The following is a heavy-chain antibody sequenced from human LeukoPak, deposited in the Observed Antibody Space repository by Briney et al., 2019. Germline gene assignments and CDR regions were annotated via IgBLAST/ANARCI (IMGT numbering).Heavy chain of an antibody. CDR2: IKQDGSEK. Sequence: PGGSLRLSCAASGFTFSSYWMSWVRQAPGKGLEWVANIKQDGSEKYYVDSVKGRFTISRDNAKNSLYLQMNSLRAEDTAVYYCARDRCSSTSCYFRGFDPWGQGTLVTVSS. CDR1: GFTFSSYW. J-gene: IGHJ5*02. D-gene: IGHD2-2*01. CDR3: ARDRCSSTSCYFRGFDP. V-gene: IGHV3-7*01.